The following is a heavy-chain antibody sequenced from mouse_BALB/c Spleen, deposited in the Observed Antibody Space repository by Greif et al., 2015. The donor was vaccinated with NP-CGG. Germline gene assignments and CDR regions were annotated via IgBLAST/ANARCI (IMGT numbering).Heavy chain of an antibody. Sequence: EVKVVESGGGLVQPKGSLKLPCAASGFTFNTYAMHWVCQAPGKGLEWVARIRSKSNNYATYYADSVKDRFTISRDDSQSMLYLQMNNLKTEDTAMYYCVRETGTGKAMDYWGQGTSVTVSS. CDR3: VRETGTGKAMDY. V-gene: IGHV10-3*03. D-gene: IGHD4-1*01. CDR1: GFTFNTYA. CDR2: IRSKSNNYAT. J-gene: IGHJ4*01.